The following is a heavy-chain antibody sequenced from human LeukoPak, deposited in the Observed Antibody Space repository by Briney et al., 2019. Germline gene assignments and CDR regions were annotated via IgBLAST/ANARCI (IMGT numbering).Heavy chain of an antibody. J-gene: IGHJ4*02. V-gene: IGHV1-46*01. Sequence: ASVKVSCKASGYTFTNYYMQWVRQAPGQGLEWMGIINPSGGSTSYAQKFQGRVTMTRDTSTSTVYMELSSLRSEDTAVYYCARAYYYDSSGYYPGGDYWGQGTLVTVFS. D-gene: IGHD3-22*01. CDR1: GYTFTNYY. CDR3: ARAYYYDSSGYYPGGDY. CDR2: INPSGGST.